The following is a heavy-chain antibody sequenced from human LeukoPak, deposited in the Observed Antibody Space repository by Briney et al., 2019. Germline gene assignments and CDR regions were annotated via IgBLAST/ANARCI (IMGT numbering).Heavy chain of an antibody. D-gene: IGHD3-22*01. CDR2: IIPIFGTA. CDR1: GGTFSSYA. J-gene: IGHJ6*02. CDR3: ARDQGYYDSSGLYYYGMDV. Sequence: GASAKVSCKASGGTFSSYAISWVRQAPGQGLEWMGGIIPIFGTANYAQKFQGRVTITADESTSTAYMELSSLRSEDTAVYYCARDQGYYDSSGLYYYGMDVWGQGTTVTVSS. V-gene: IGHV1-69*13.